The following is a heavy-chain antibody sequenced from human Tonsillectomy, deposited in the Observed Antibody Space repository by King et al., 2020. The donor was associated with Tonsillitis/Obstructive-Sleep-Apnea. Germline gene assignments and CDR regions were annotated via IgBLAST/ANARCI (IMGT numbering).Heavy chain of an antibody. CDR2: IYPGDSDT. Sequence: QLVQSGAEVKKPGESLKISCKGSGFVFSAYWIAWVRQTPGKGLEWMGIIYPGDSDTRYSPSFEGQVTISADKSITTAYLQWSSLKASDTAMYYCARHNGRDYGSFRFEPWGQGTLVTVSS. CDR3: ARHNGRDYGSFRFEP. D-gene: IGHD3-10*01. V-gene: IGHV5-51*01. CDR1: GFVFSAYW. J-gene: IGHJ5*02.